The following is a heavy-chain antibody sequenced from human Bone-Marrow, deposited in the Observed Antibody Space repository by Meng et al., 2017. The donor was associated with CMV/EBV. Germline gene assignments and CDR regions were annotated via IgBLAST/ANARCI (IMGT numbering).Heavy chain of an antibody. CDR3: ARAIRGVVAAIDY. D-gene: IGHD2-15*01. CDR1: GYTFTGYY. CDR2: INPNSGGT. Sequence: SVKVSCKASGYTFTGYYMHWVRQAPGQGLEWMGWINPNSGGTNYAQKFQGRVTMTRDTSISTAYMELSRLRSDDTAVYYCARAIRGVVAAIDYWGQGTLVTVSS. V-gene: IGHV1-2*02. J-gene: IGHJ4*02.